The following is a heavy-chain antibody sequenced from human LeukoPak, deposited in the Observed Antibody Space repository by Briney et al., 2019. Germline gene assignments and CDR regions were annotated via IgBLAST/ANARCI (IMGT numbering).Heavy chain of an antibody. J-gene: IGHJ4*02. V-gene: IGHV3-48*01. CDR3: ARESISGARDFDY. Sequence: GGSLRLSCAASGFAFSSYSMNWVRQAPGKGLEWVSYISGISTPIYYADSVKGRFTMSRDNARNSLYLQMNSLRAEDTAVYYCARESISGARDFDYWGQGTLVTVSS. CDR1: GFAFSSYS. D-gene: IGHD3-10*01. CDR2: ISGISTPI.